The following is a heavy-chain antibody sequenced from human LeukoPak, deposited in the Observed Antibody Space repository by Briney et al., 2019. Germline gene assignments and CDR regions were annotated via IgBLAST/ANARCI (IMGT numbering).Heavy chain of an antibody. J-gene: IGHJ4*02. CDR3: ARAVGDYTFDY. Sequence: GASVTFSCKASGGTFSSDAISWVRQAPGQGLEWRGRIIPILGIANYAQKFQGRVTINADKSTSTTYIELSTLRSEDTAVNDCARAVGDYTFDYWGQGTLVTVSS. CDR2: IIPILGIA. D-gene: IGHD4-17*01. CDR1: GGTFSSDA. V-gene: IGHV1-69*04.